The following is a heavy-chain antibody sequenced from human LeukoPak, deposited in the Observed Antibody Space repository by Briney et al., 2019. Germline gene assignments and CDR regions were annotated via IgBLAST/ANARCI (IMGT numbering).Heavy chain of an antibody. CDR2: ISGSGGST. CDR1: GFTFRSYA. CDR3: AKGHNTHYYYGMDV. J-gene: IGHJ6*02. Sequence: GGSLRLSCAASGFTFRSYAMSWVRQAPGKGLEWVSAISGSGGSTNYADSVKGRFTISRDNSKNTLYLQMNSLRAEDTAVYYCAKGHNTHYYYGMDVWGQGTTVTVSS. D-gene: IGHD2-15*01. V-gene: IGHV3-23*01.